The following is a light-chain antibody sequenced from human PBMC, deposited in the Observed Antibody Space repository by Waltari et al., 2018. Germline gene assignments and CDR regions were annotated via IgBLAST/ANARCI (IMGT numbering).Light chain of an antibody. CDR1: NIGRKS. Sequence: SYVLIQPPSVSVAPGKTATITCGGDNIGRKSMHWYQQRPGQAPVLVINNDSDRASGIAERLSGSNSGNTATLTISRVEAGDEADYYCQVWDSYSAHVVFGGGTKLTVL. CDR2: NDS. V-gene: IGLV3-21*04. J-gene: IGLJ3*02. CDR3: QVWDSYSAHVV.